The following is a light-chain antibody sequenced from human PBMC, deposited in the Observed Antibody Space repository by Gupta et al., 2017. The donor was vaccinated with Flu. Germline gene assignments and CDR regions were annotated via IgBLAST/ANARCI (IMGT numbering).Light chain of an antibody. V-gene: IGKV2D-29*01. CDR1: QSLVHTDGNTH. CDR3: KQRIQLPVT. CDR2: EAS. J-gene: IGKJ4*01. Sequence: DIVITQFQLSLSVTPGQSPSISFTPSQSLVHTDGNTHFYWYLQRPGQPPQLLIYEASRRASGVPDRFSGRGSGTEFTLEISRREADDVGIYYCKQRIQLPVTFGRGTKVEIK.